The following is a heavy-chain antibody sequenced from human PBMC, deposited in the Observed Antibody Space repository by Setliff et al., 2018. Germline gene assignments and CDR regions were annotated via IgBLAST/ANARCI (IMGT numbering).Heavy chain of an antibody. D-gene: IGHD3-16*02. CDR1: GFTFDRYA. V-gene: IGHV3-30*15. CDR2: VSYDGRNK. J-gene: IGHJ4*02. Sequence: SLRLSCAASGFTFDRYAMHWIRQAPGKGLEWVAIVSYDGRNKYYADSVKGRFTISRDNSKNTLYLEMSSLRPEDTAVYYCAKVIGGYPPKPSDYWGQGTLVTVSS. CDR3: AKVIGGYPPKPSDY.